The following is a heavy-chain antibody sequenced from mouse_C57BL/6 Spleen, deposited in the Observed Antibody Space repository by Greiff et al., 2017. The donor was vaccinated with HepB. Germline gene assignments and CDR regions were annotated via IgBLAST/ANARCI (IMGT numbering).Heavy chain of an antibody. J-gene: IGHJ4*01. CDR2: INPGSGGT. V-gene: IGHV1-54*01. CDR3: ARSYKYYYAMDY. Sequence: QVQLQQSGAELVRPGTSVKVSCKASGYAFTNYLIEWVKQRPGQGLEWIGVINPGSGGTNYNEKFKGKATLTADKSSSTAYMQLSSLTSEDSAVYFCARSYKYYYAMDYWGQGTSVTVSS. D-gene: IGHD1-3*01. CDR1: GYAFTNYL.